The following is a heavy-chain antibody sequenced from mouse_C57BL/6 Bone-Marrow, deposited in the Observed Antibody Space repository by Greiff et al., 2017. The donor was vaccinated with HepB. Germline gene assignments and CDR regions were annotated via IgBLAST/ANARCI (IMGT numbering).Heavy chain of an antibody. CDR2: IDPETGGT. D-gene: IGHD2-2*01. CDR3: TRADGYDLYWYFDV. J-gene: IGHJ1*03. Sequence: VQLQQSGAELVRPGASVTLSCKASGYTFTDYEMHWVKQTPVHGLEWIGAIDPETGGTAYNQKFKGKAILTADKSSSTAYMELRSLTSEDSAVYYCTRADGYDLYWYFDVWGTGTTVTVSS. CDR1: GYTFTDYE. V-gene: IGHV1-15*01.